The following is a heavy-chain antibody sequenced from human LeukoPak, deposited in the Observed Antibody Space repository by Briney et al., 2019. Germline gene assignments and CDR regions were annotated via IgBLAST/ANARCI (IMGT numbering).Heavy chain of an antibody. CDR3: ATEPSPALEDYGDYP. J-gene: IGHJ5*02. CDR2: IIPIFGTA. Sequence: SVKVSCKASGGTFSIYAISWVRQAPGQGLEWMGGIIPIFGTANYAQKFQGRVTITADESTSTAYMELSSLRSEDTAVYYCATEPSPALEDYGDYPWGQGTLVTVSS. D-gene: IGHD4-17*01. V-gene: IGHV1-69*13. CDR1: GGTFSIYA.